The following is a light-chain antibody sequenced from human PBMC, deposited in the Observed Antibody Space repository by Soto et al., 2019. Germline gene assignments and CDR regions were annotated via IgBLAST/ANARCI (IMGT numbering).Light chain of an antibody. Sequence: DIQMTQSPSSLSASVGDRVTITCRASQTIATFLNWYQQKPGKAPNLVIYTASSLQSGVPSRFSGSGSGTDFTLSISSLQPEDFATYYCQQSYSPLFTFGPGTKVDI. CDR3: QQSYSPLFT. CDR2: TAS. V-gene: IGKV1-39*01. CDR1: QTIATF. J-gene: IGKJ3*01.